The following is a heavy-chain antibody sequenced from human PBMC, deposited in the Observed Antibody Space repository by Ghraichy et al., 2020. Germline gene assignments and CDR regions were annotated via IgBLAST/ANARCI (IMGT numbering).Heavy chain of an antibody. D-gene: IGHD2-2*02. Sequence: QTLSLTCTVSGGSISSSSYYWGWIRQPPGKGLEWIGSIYYSGSTYYNPSLKSRVTISVDTSKNQFSLKLSSVTAADTAVYYCARDRPPYQLLYQKPIPDAFDIWGQGTMVTVSS. CDR1: GGSISSSSYY. CDR3: ARDRPPYQLLYQKPIPDAFDI. J-gene: IGHJ3*02. CDR2: IYYSGST. V-gene: IGHV4-39*07.